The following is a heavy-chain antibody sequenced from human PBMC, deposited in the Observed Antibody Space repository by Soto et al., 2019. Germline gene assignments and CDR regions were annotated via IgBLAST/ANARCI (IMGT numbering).Heavy chain of an antibody. V-gene: IGHV1-46*03. Sequence: QVQLVQSGAEVKKPGASVKVSCKASGYTFTSYYMHWVRQAPGQGLEWMGIIKPSGGSTSYEQKFQGRVTMTRDKSTSTVYMELSSLRSEDTAVYYCARGVTMVRGVIITGYYFDYWGQGTLVTVSS. CDR2: IKPSGGST. J-gene: IGHJ4*02. CDR1: GYTFTSYY. CDR3: ARGVTMVRGVIITGYYFDY. D-gene: IGHD3-10*01.